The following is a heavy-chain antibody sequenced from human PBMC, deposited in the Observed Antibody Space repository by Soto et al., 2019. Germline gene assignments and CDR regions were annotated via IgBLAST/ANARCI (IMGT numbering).Heavy chain of an antibody. J-gene: IGHJ4*02. CDR1: GITLSSQA. D-gene: IGHD3-9*01. V-gene: IGHV3-21*01. CDR3: ASSRYFDWSFDY. Sequence: GSLRLSCAASGITLSSQAMNWVRQAPGKGLEWVSSISSSSTYIYYADSVKGRITISRDNAKNSLYLQMNSLRVEDTAVYYCASSRYFDWSFDYWGQGTLVTVSS. CDR2: ISSSSTYI.